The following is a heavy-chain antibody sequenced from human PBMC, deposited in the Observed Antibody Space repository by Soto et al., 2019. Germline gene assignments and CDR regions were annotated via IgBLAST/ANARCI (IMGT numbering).Heavy chain of an antibody. J-gene: IGHJ6*02. CDR2: ISYDGSNK. Sequence: QVQLVESGGGVVQPGRSLRLSCAASGFTFSSYGMHWVRQAPGKGLEWVAVISYDGSNKYYADSVKGRFTISRDNSKNTLYLQMNSLRAEDTAVYYCANDGVEDSSWGMDVWGQGTTVTVSS. CDR3: ANDGVEDSSWGMDV. V-gene: IGHV3-30*18. D-gene: IGHD6-6*01. CDR1: GFTFSSYG.